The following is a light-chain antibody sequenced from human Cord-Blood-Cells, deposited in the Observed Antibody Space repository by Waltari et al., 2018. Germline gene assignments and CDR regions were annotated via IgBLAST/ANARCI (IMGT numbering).Light chain of an antibody. V-gene: IGLV2-14*01. CDR2: ELR. J-gene: IGLJ3*02. Sequence: QSALTQPASVSGSPGQSLTISCTGTRSAVGGYNYVSWYKQHPGKAPKLMIYELRNRPSGVSNRFSGSKSGNTASLTISGLQAEDEADYYCSSYTSSSRVFGGGTKLTVL. CDR1: RSAVGGYNY. CDR3: SSYTSSSRV.